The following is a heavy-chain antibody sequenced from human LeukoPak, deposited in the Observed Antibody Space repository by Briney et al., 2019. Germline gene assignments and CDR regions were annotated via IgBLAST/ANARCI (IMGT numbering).Heavy chain of an antibody. D-gene: IGHD3-22*01. Sequence: GGSLRLSCAASGFTFSNAWMSWVRQAPGKGLEWVGRIKSKTDGGTTDYAAPVKGRFTISRDDSKNTLYLQMNSLKTEDTAVYYCTTGVVITTGSFDIWGQGTMVTVSS. CDR3: TTGVVITTGSFDI. V-gene: IGHV3-15*01. CDR1: GFTFSNAW. J-gene: IGHJ3*02. CDR2: IKSKTDGGTT.